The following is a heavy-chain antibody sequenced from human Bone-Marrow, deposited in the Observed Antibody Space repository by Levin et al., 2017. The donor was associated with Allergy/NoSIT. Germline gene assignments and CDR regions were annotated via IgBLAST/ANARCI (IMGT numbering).Heavy chain of an antibody. CDR3: ARDSLVYYGMDV. Sequence: PGGSLRLSCAASGFAFSDYYMSWIRQVPGKGLEWIAYISSSGSPGTTIYYADSVKGRFTISRDNAKNSLYLQMNSLRAEDTAVYYCARDSLVYYGMDVWGHGTTVTVSS. J-gene: IGHJ6*02. CDR2: ISSSGSPGTTI. V-gene: IGHV3-11*01. D-gene: IGHD3-16*01. CDR1: GFAFSDYY.